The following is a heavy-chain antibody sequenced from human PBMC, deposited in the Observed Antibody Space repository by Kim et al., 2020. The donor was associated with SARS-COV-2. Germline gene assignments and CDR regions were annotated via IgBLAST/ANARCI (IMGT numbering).Heavy chain of an antibody. D-gene: IGHD2-15*01. J-gene: IGHJ6*02. CDR2: ISGSCGST. V-gene: IGHV3-23*01. CDR1: GFTFSSYA. CDR3: AKGVGYCSGGSCYSYYYYYGMDV. Sequence: GGSLRLSCAASGFTFSSYAMSWVRQAPGKGLEWVSAISGSCGSTYYADSLKGRFTISRDNSKNTLYLQMNSLIAEDTAVYYCAKGVGYCSGGSCYSYYYYYGMDVWGQWTKVTISS.